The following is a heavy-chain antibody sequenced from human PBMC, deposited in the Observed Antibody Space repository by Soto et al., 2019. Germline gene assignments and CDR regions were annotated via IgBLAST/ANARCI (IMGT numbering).Heavy chain of an antibody. CDR3: AHIMITFGGVMRDDAFDI. CDR1: GFSLSTSGVG. J-gene: IGHJ3*02. D-gene: IGHD3-16*01. V-gene: IGHV2-5*02. CDR2: IYWDDDR. Sequence: QITLKESGPTLVKPTQTLTLTCTFSGFSLSTSGVGVGWIRQPPEKALEWLAIIYWDDDRRYCPSLKSRLTINKDTSKNQMVLTMTNMDPVDTATYYCAHIMITFGGVMRDDAFDIWGQGTVVTVSS.